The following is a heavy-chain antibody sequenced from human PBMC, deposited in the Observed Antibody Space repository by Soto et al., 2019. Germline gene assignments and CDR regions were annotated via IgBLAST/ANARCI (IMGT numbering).Heavy chain of an antibody. D-gene: IGHD3-3*01. V-gene: IGHV3-23*01. Sequence: EVQLLESGGGLVQPGGSLRLSCGASGFTFNNYAMSWVRQAPGKGLEWVSAISGSGRRTYYADSVKGRFTISRDNSNNTPYLKMNSQRAEEPAVYFCAKDGGGAPIFGVVNNWFDPWGQGTLVTVSS. CDR1: GFTFNNYA. CDR3: AKDGGGAPIFGVVNNWFDP. J-gene: IGHJ5*02. CDR2: ISGSGRRT.